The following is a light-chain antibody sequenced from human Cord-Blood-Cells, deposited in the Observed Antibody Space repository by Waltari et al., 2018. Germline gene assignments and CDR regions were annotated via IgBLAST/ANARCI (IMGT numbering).Light chain of an antibody. CDR1: SSDVGSSNL. Sequence: QSALTQPASVSGSPGQSITIPCPGTSSDVGSSNLVSWYQQHPGKAPKLMTYEVSKRPSGVSNRFSGSKSGNTAALTISGLQAEDEADYYCCSYAGSSTYVFGTGTKVTVL. CDR2: EVS. CDR3: CSYAGSSTYV. J-gene: IGLJ1*01. V-gene: IGLV2-23*02.